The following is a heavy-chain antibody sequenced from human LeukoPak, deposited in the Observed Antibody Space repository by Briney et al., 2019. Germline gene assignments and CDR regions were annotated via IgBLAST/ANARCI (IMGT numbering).Heavy chain of an antibody. J-gene: IGHJ1*01. CDR2: ISSSSSYI. CDR3: ARDYYDSSGYYSPPGDFQH. V-gene: IGHV3-21*01. Sequence: GGSLRLSCAASGFTFSSYSMNWVRQAPGKGLEWVSSISSSSSYIYYADSVKGRFTISRDNAKNSLYLQMNSLRAEDTAVYYCARDYYDSSGYYSPPGDFQHWGQGTLVTVSS. CDR1: GFTFSSYS. D-gene: IGHD3-22*01.